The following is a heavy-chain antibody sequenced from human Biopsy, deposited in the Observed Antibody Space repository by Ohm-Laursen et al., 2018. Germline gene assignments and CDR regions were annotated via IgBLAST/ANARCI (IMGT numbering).Heavy chain of an antibody. CDR3: ARVFCTSTTCYGLLDN. Sequence: ASVKVSCKASGYTFTTYYIHWVRQAPGQGLEWIGWISPYNDKTSYPPKLQDRVTMTADTSTNTAHMELRSLRSDDTAVYYCARVFCTSTTCYGLLDNWGQGTVVTVSS. CDR2: ISPYNDKT. D-gene: IGHD2/OR15-2a*01. V-gene: IGHV1-18*04. J-gene: IGHJ4*02. CDR1: GYTFTTYY.